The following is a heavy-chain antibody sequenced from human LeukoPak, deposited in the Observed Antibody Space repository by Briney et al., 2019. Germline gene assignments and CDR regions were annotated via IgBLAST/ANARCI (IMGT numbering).Heavy chain of an antibody. CDR1: EFTFSSYG. CDR3: AKNLLPGTYYGMGV. CDR2: ISYDGSNK. J-gene: IGHJ6*02. V-gene: IGHV3-30*18. D-gene: IGHD1-14*01. Sequence: GRSLRLSCAASEFTFSSYGMHWVRQAPGKGLEWVAVISYDGSNKYYADSVKGRFTISRDNSKNTLYLQMNSLRAEDTAVYYCAKNLLPGTYYGMGVWGQGTTVTVSS.